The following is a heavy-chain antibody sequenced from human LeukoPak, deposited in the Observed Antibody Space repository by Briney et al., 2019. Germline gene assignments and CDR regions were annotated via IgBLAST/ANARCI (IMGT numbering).Heavy chain of an antibody. Sequence: SEALSLTCTVSGGSISSSSYYWGWIRQPPGKGLEWIVSIYYSGSTYYNPSLKSRVTISVDKSKNQFSLKLSSVTAADTAVYYCARQHYYDSSGYYYFDYWGQGTLVTVSS. CDR1: GGSISSSSYY. CDR3: ARQHYYDSSGYYYFDY. CDR2: IYYSGST. V-gene: IGHV4-39*07. D-gene: IGHD3-22*01. J-gene: IGHJ4*02.